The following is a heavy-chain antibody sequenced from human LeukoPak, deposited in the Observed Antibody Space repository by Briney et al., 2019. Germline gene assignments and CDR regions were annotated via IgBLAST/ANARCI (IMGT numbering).Heavy chain of an antibody. V-gene: IGHV3-48*01. D-gene: IGHD3-16*02. J-gene: IGHJ4*02. CDR1: GFTFSSYS. CDR2: ISSSSSTI. Sequence: PGGSLRLSCAASGFTFSSYSMNWVRQAPGKGLEWVSYISSSSSTIYYADSVKGRFTISRDNAKNSMYLQMNSLRAEDTAVYYCARDRYDYVWGSYLYPFDYWGQGTLVPVSS. CDR3: ARDRYDYVWGSYLYPFDY.